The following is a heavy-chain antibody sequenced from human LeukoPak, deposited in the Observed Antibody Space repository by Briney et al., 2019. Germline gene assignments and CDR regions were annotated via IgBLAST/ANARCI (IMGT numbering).Heavy chain of an antibody. CDR2: ITGSDGIS. CDR1: GFTFTNYA. J-gene: IGHJ4*02. Sequence: PGTSLRLSCVASGFTFTNYAMSWVRQAPGKGLEWVPAITGSDGISYYADSVKGRFTISRDNSKNTLCLQVNSLRAEDTAVYYCAKWGDYDILTGYYVPDYWGQGTLVTVSS. CDR3: AKWGDYDILTGYYVPDY. V-gene: IGHV3-23*01. D-gene: IGHD3-9*01.